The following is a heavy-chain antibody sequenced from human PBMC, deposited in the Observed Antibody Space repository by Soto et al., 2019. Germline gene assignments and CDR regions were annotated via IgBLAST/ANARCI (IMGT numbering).Heavy chain of an antibody. CDR2: IYYSGST. CDR3: ARDQGGSRDYYYYGMDV. V-gene: IGHV4-31*03. D-gene: IGHD3-16*01. Sequence: SETLSLTCTVSGGSISSGGYYWSWIRQHPGKGLEWIGYIYYSGSTYYNPSLKSRVTISVDTSKNQFPLKLSSVTAADTAVYYCARDQGGSRDYYYYGMDVWGQGTTVTVSS. CDR1: GGSISSGGYY. J-gene: IGHJ6*02.